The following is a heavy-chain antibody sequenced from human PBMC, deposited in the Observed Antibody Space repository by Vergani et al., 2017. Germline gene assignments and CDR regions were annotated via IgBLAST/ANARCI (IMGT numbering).Heavy chain of an antibody. Sequence: QVQLQQWGAGLLKPSETLSLTCAVYGGSFSGYYWSWIRQPPGKGLEWIGEINHSGSTNYNPSLKSRVTISVDTSKNQFSLKLSSVTAADTAVYYCARVSTVTTGVDAFDIWGQGTMVTVSS. CDR1: GGSFSGYY. CDR3: ARVSTVTTGVDAFDI. D-gene: IGHD4-17*01. CDR2: INHSGST. J-gene: IGHJ3*02. V-gene: IGHV4-34*01.